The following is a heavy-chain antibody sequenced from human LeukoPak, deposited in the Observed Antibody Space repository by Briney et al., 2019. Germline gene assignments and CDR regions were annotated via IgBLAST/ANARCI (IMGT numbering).Heavy chain of an antibody. Sequence: PGRSLRLSCAASGFTFSSYAMHWVRQAPGKGLEWVAVISYDGSDTYYADSVKGRFTISRDNSKNTLYLQMNSLRAEDTAVYYCGKDSGYSFGYGIDYWGRGPLVTVSS. CDR1: GFTFSSYA. J-gene: IGHJ4*02. V-gene: IGHV3-30*04. D-gene: IGHD5-18*01. CDR2: ISYDGSDT. CDR3: GKDSGYSFGYGIDY.